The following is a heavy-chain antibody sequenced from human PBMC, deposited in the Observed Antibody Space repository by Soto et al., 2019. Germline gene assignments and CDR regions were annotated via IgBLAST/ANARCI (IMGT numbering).Heavy chain of an antibody. V-gene: IGHV3-43*01. D-gene: IGHD6-19*01. J-gene: IGHJ6*02. CDR1: GFTFDDYT. CDR2: ISWDGGST. CDR3: AKGPTVAGTPYPLKLGYYGMDV. Sequence: GGSLRLSCAASGFTFDDYTMHWVRQAPGKGLEWVSLISWDGGSTYYADSVKGRFTISRDNSKNSLYLQMNSLRTEDTGLYYCAKGPTVAGTPYPLKLGYYGMDVWGQGTTVTVSS.